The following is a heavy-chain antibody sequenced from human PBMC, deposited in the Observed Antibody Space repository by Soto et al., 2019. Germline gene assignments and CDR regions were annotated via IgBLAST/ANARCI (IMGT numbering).Heavy chain of an antibody. CDR3: ARCPLLEGAWFDP. CDR2: IIPIFGTA. Sequence: SVKVSCKASGGTFSSYAISWVRQAPGQGLEWMGGIIPIFGTANYAQKFQGRVTITADESTSTAYMELSSLRSEDTAVYYCARCPLLEGAWFDPWGQGTLVTVSA. CDR1: GGTFSSYA. V-gene: IGHV1-69*13. J-gene: IGHJ5*02.